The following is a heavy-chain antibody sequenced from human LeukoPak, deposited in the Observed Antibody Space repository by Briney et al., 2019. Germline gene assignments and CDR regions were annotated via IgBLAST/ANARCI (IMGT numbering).Heavy chain of an antibody. CDR3: ASGGDPQWLVHGEY. Sequence: AGGSLRLSCAASGFSVSSNYMIWVRPAPGKGLEWVSVLYSAGSTYFADSVKGRFTISRGNSKNTLYLQMNSLKPEDTAVYYCASGGDPQWLVHGEYWGQGTLVTVSS. CDR2: LYSAGST. J-gene: IGHJ4*02. V-gene: IGHV3-53*01. D-gene: IGHD6-19*01. CDR1: GFSVSSNY.